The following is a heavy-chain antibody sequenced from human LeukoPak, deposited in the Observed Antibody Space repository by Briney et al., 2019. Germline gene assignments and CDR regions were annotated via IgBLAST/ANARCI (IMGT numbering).Heavy chain of an antibody. CDR2: ISYDGSNK. Sequence: GRSLRLSCAASGFTFSSYGMHWVRQAPGKGLEWVAVISYDGSNKYYADSVKGRFTISRDNSKNTLYLQMNSLRAEVTAVYYCAKDRAATLRYYYGMDVWGQGTTVTVSS. J-gene: IGHJ6*02. CDR3: AKDRAATLRYYYGMDV. D-gene: IGHD3-16*01. CDR1: GFTFSSYG. V-gene: IGHV3-30*18.